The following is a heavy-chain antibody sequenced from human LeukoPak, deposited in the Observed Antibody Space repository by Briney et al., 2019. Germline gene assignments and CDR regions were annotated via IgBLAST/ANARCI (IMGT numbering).Heavy chain of an antibody. J-gene: IGHJ5*02. D-gene: IGHD2-2*01. CDR3: ARDGVVVRPGNNWFDP. Sequence: GASVKVSCKASGYTFTSYYMHWVRQAPGQGLEWMGIINPSGGSTSYPQKFQGRVTMTRDMSTSTVYMELSSLRSEDTAVYYCARDGVVVRPGNNWFDPWGQGTLVTVSS. CDR2: INPSGGST. V-gene: IGHV1-46*01. CDR1: GYTFTSYY.